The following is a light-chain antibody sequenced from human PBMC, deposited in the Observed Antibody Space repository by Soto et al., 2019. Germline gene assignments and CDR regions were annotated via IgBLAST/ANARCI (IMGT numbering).Light chain of an antibody. CDR3: QQFLNWPET. CDR1: QSVSSN. V-gene: IGKV3-15*01. CDR2: GAS. J-gene: IGKJ1*01. Sequence: EIVMTQSPATLSVSPGERATLSCRASQSVSSNLAWYQQKPGQAPRLLIFGASTRATGIPVRFSGSGSGTEFNLTIGSLQSEDFAVYYCQQFLNWPETFGQGTKVEIK.